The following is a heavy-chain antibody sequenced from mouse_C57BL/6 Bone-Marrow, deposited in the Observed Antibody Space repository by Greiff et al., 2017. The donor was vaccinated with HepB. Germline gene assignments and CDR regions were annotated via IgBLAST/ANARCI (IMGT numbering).Heavy chain of an antibody. J-gene: IGHJ1*03. Sequence: VQLQQSGPELVKPGASVKISCKASGYTFTDYYMNWVKQSHGKSLEWIGDINPNNGGTSYNQKFKGKATLTVDKSSSTAYMELRSLTSEDSAVYYCARRNYSNYYWYFDVWGTGTTVTVSS. V-gene: IGHV1-26*01. CDR3: ARRNYSNYYWYFDV. CDR2: INPNNGGT. CDR1: GYTFTDYY. D-gene: IGHD2-5*01.